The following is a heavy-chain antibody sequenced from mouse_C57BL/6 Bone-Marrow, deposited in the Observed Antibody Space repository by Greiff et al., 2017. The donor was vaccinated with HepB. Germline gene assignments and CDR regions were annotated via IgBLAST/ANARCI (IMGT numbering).Heavy chain of an antibody. CDR2: IYPGGGYT. Sequence: QVHVKQSGAELVRPGTSVKMSCKASGYTFTNYWIGWAKQRPGHGLEWIGDIYPGGGYTNYNEKFKGKATLTADKSSSTAYMQFSSLTSEDSAIYYCARNFYYAMDDWGQGTSVTVSS. CDR1: GYTFTNYW. CDR3: ARNFYYAMDD. J-gene: IGHJ4*01. V-gene: IGHV1-63*01.